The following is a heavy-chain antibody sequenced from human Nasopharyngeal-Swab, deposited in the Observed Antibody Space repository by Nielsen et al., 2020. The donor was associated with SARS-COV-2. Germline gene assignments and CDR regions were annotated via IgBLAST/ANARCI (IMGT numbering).Heavy chain of an antibody. CDR2: ISYDGSNK. Sequence: GGSLRLSCAASGFTFSSYGMPWVRQAPGKGLEWVAVISYDGSNKYYADSVKGRFTISRDNSKNTLYLQMNSLRAEDTAVYYCAKVFDSAWATGAFDIWGQGTMVTVSS. CDR1: GFTFSSYG. D-gene: IGHD1-26*01. V-gene: IGHV3-30*18. J-gene: IGHJ3*02. CDR3: AKVFDSAWATGAFDI.